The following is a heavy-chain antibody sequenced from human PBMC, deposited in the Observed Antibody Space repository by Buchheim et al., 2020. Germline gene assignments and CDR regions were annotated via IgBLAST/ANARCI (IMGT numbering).Heavy chain of an antibody. CDR3: AKGEGSGSYYNSGYYYYGMDV. CDR2: ISYDGSIK. Sequence: QVQLVESGGGVVQPGRSLRLSCAASGFTFSSYGMHWVRQAPGKGLEWVAVISYDGSIKYYADSVKGRFTISRDNSKNTLYLQMNSLRAEDTAVYYWAKGEGSGSYYNSGYYYYGMDVWGQGTT. D-gene: IGHD3-10*01. CDR1: GFTFSSYG. V-gene: IGHV3-30*18. J-gene: IGHJ6*02.